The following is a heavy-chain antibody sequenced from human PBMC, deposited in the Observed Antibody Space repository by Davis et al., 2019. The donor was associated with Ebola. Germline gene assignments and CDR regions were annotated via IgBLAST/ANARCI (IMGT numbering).Heavy chain of an antibody. J-gene: IGHJ5*02. CDR3: ARDTGNICSSTSCPNWFDP. CDR1: GGSISSYY. CDR2: IYTGGST. D-gene: IGHD2-2*01. V-gene: IGHV4-4*07. Sequence: PSETLSLTCTVSGGSISSYYWSWIRQPAGKGLEWIGRIYTGGSTNYNPSLKSRVTMSVDTSKNQFSLKLSSVTAADTAVYYCARDTGNICSSTSCPNWFDPWGQGTLVTVSS.